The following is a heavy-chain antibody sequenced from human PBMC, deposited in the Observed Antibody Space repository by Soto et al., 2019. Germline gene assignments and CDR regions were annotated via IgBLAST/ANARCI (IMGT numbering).Heavy chain of an antibody. CDR2: ISGSGGST. CDR3: AKDLILLYSSSDFDY. Sequence: EVQLLESGGGLVQPGGSLRLSCAASGFTFSSYAMSWVRQAPGKGLEWVSAISGSGGSTYYADSVKGRFTISRDNSQNTLYLQMISLRAEDTAVYYCAKDLILLYSSSDFDYWGQGTLVTVSS. J-gene: IGHJ4*02. CDR1: GFTFSSYA. V-gene: IGHV3-23*01. D-gene: IGHD6-6*01.